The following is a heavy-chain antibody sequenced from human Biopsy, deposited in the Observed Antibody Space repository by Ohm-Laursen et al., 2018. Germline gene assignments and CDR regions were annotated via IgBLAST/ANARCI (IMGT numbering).Heavy chain of an antibody. V-gene: IGHV3-23*01. CDR3: ATELLPPGVGGPWLES. CDR1: GFTFTNYA. CDR2: ISASDDSK. D-gene: IGHD3-10*01. J-gene: IGHJ5*01. Sequence: SLRLSCAASGFTFTNYAMSWVRQAPGKGLEWVSSISASDDSKYYGDSVKGRFTISRDSSTNTLYLQMNSLRAADTAKYYCATELLPPGVGGPWLESWGQGISVTVSS.